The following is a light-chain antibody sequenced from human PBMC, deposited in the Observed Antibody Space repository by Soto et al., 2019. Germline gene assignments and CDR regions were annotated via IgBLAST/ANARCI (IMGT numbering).Light chain of an antibody. V-gene: IGKV3-20*01. J-gene: IGKJ4*01. Sequence: EIVLTQSPGTLSLSPGERATLSCRASQSVSSSYLAWYQQKPGQAPRILIYGASIRATGIPDRFSGSGSGTDFTLTISRLDPEEVAVYYCQAYGSSPLTFGGGTKVEIK. CDR3: QAYGSSPLT. CDR2: GAS. CDR1: QSVSSSY.